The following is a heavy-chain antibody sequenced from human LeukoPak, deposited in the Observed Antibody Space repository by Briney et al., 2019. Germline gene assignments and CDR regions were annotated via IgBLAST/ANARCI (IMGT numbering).Heavy chain of an antibody. J-gene: IGHJ4*02. CDR1: GFTFSDYY. Sequence: GGSLRLSCAASGFTFSDYYMSWIRQAPGKGLEWVSYISSSSSYTNYADSVKGRFTISRDNAKNSLYLQMNSLRAEDTAVYYCAAITMVRGAEFDYWGQGTLVTVSS. CDR3: AAITMVRGAEFDY. V-gene: IGHV3-11*03. D-gene: IGHD3-10*01. CDR2: ISSSSSYT.